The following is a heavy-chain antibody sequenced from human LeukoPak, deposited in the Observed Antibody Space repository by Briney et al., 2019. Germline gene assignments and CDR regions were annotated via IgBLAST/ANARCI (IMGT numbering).Heavy chain of an antibody. Sequence: GESLKISCKGSGYSFTSYWIGWVRQMPGKGLECMGIIYPGDSDTRYSPSFQGQVTISADKSISTAYLQWSSLKASDTAMYYCARPLGHCSGGSCYRWDYFDYWGQGTLVTVSS. CDR3: ARPLGHCSGGSCYRWDYFDY. D-gene: IGHD2-15*01. CDR2: IYPGDSDT. V-gene: IGHV5-51*01. J-gene: IGHJ4*02. CDR1: GYSFTSYW.